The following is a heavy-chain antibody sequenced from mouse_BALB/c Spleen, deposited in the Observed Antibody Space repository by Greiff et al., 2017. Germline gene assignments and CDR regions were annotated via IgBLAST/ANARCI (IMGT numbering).Heavy chain of an antibody. CDR3: ARQRGSSSWFAY. V-gene: IGHV5-12-1*01. D-gene: IGHD1-1*01. J-gene: IGHJ3*01. CDR1: GFAFSSYD. Sequence: EVQLVESGGGLVKPGGSLKLSCAASGFAFSSYDMSWVRQTPEKRLEWVAYISSGGGSTYYPDTVKGRFTISRDNAKNTLYLQMSSLKSEDTAMYYCARQRGSSSWFAYWGQGTLVTVSA. CDR2: ISSGGGST.